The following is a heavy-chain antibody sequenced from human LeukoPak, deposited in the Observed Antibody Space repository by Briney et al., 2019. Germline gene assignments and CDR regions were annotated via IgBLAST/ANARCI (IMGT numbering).Heavy chain of an antibody. CDR1: GFTFGDYA. J-gene: IGHJ4*02. CDR2: IKQDGSEK. Sequence: GGSLRLSCTASGFTFGDYAMSWVRQAPGKGLEWVANIKQDGSEKYYVDSVKGRFTISRDNAKNSLYLQMNSLRAEDTAVYYCAIIGSGALYYFDYWGQGTLVTVSS. D-gene: IGHD6-25*01. V-gene: IGHV3-7*01. CDR3: AIIGSGALYYFDY.